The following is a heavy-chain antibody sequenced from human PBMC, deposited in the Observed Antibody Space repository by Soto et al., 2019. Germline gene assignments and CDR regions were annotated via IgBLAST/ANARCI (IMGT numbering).Heavy chain of an antibody. J-gene: IGHJ3*02. CDR3: ATRGVSSGYYYDNDAFDI. V-gene: IGHV1-3*01. D-gene: IGHD3-22*01. CDR2: INAGDGNT. Sequence: ASVKVSCKASGYTFTSYAMHWVRQAPGQRLEWMGWINAGDGNTKYSQKFQGRVTITRDTSASTAYMELSSLRSEDTAVYYCATRGVSSGYYYDNDAFDIWGQGTMVTVSS. CDR1: GYTFTSYA.